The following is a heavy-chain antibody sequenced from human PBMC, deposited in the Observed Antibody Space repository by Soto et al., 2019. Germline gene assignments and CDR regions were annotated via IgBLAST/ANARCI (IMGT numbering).Heavy chain of an antibody. CDR1: GVPFKRYG. D-gene: IGHD6-13*01. J-gene: IGHJ4*02. Sequence: QVQLVESGGGVVQPGRSLRLSCEASGVPFKRYGMHWVRQAPGKGLEWVAVVWYDGTNKKYADFVKGRFNIYRDNSKNTLYLQMDSLRAEDTGIYYCARGGHSSSWYRLEAYFFDYWGQGSLVTVSS. CDR2: VWYDGTNK. CDR3: ARGGHSSSWYRLEAYFFDY. V-gene: IGHV3-33*01.